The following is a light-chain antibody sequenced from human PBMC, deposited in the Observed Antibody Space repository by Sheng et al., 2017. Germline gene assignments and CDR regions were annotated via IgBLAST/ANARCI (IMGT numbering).Light chain of an antibody. V-gene: IGKV1-12*01. CDR1: PGISNY. CDR2: AAS. Sequence: DIHMTQSPSSLSASVGDRVTISCRASPGISNYLAWYQQKPGKVPKLLIYAASSLQSGVPSRFSGSGSGTDFTLTISSLQPEDFATYYCQQANSFPFTFGG. CDR3: QQANSFPFT. J-gene: IGKJ4*01.